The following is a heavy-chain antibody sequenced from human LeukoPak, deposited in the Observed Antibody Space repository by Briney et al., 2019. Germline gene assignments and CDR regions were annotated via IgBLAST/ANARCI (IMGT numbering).Heavy chain of an antibody. V-gene: IGHV4-4*09. D-gene: IGHD2-2*01. Sequence: SETLSLTCAVYGGSFSGYYWSWIRQPPGKGLEWIGYIYTSGSTNYNPSLKSRVTISVDTSKNQFSLKLSSVTAADTAVYYCARHAHCSSTSCYSVAAPGWFDPWGQGTLVTVSS. CDR1: GGSFSGYY. CDR2: IYTSGST. CDR3: ARHAHCSSTSCYSVAAPGWFDP. J-gene: IGHJ5*02.